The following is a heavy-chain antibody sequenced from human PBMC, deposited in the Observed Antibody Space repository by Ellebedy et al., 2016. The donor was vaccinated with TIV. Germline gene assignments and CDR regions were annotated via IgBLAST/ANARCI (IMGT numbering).Heavy chain of an antibody. CDR3: ATPEGAYDFWSGYSGDLAFDI. Sequence: GSLRLXXTVSGGSISSSGYHWDWIRQPPGKGLEWIGEINHSGSTNYNPSLKSRVTISVDTSKNQFSLKLSSVTAADTAVYYCATPEGAYDFWSGYSGDLAFDIWGQGTMVTVSS. CDR2: INHSGST. J-gene: IGHJ3*02. CDR1: GGSISSSGYH. V-gene: IGHV4-39*07. D-gene: IGHD3-3*01.